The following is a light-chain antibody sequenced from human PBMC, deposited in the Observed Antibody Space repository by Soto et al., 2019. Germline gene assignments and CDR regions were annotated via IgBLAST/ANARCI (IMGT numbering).Light chain of an antibody. V-gene: IGKV4-1*01. CDR3: QQYYSNALT. CDR1: QSVLYSANNKNY. CDR2: WAS. Sequence: DIVMTQSPDSLAVSLGERATINCKSSQSVLYSANNKNYLAWYQQKPGQPPKLVIYWASTRESGVPDRFSGSGSGTDFTLTISRLQAEDVAVYYCQQYYSNALTFGGGTKVEIK. J-gene: IGKJ4*01.